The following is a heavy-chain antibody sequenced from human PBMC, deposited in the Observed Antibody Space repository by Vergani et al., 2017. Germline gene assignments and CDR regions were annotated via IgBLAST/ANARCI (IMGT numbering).Heavy chain of an antibody. CDR1: GFTLSNYD. D-gene: IGHD3-16*01. Sequence: QVQLVESGGGVVQRGGSLRLSCATSGFTLSNYDMQWIRQGPGKGLEFVAFIQFDGSNQYCADSVKGRFTLSRDFSKNTLYLQMNSLRTDDPGTYYCAKHFRGWGIDYWGQGTQVIVSS. CDR2: IQFDGSNQ. J-gene: IGHJ4*02. V-gene: IGHV3-30*02. CDR3: AKHFRGWGIDY.